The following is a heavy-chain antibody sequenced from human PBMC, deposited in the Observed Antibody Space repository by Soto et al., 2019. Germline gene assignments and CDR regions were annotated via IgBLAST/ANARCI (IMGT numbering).Heavy chain of an antibody. CDR3: ARAHDFWSGYWSAPPAEGMDV. CDR1: GFTFDIYW. Sequence: PGGSLRLSCAASGFTFDIYWMSWVRQAPGKGLEWVATIKFDASEKKYVDSVKGRFTMSRDNAKNSLYLQMNSLRAEDTAVYYCARAHDFWSGYWSAPPAEGMDVWGQGTTVTVSS. J-gene: IGHJ6*02. CDR2: IKFDASEK. V-gene: IGHV3-7*01. D-gene: IGHD3-3*01.